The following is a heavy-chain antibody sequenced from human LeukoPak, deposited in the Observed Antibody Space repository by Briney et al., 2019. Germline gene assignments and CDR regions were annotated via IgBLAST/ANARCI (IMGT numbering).Heavy chain of an antibody. J-gene: IGHJ5*02. CDR2: IHYSGIT. CDR3: ARGTPHTYYDILTGYIWFDP. V-gene: IGHV4-59*01. CDR1: GVSLSGYY. D-gene: IGHD3-9*01. Sequence: SETLSLTCTVSGVSLSGYYWSWIRQPPGKGLEWIGYIHYSGITNYSPSLKSRVTISVDTSKNQFSLKLSSVTAADTAVYYCARGTPHTYYDILTGYIWFDPWGQGTLVTVSS.